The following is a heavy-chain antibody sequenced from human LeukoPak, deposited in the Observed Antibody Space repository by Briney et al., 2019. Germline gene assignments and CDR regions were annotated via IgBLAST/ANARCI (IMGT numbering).Heavy chain of an antibody. CDR2: IYYSGST. CDR3: ARARPRRWLQLEYYFDY. V-gene: IGHV4-34*09. D-gene: IGHD5-24*01. CDR1: GGSFSGYY. Sequence: KPSETLSLTCAVYGGSFSGYYWSWIRQPPGKGLEWIGYIYYSGSTYYNPSLKSRVTISVDTSKNQFSLKLSSVTAADTAVYYCARARPRRWLQLEYYFDYWGQGTLVTVSS. J-gene: IGHJ4*02.